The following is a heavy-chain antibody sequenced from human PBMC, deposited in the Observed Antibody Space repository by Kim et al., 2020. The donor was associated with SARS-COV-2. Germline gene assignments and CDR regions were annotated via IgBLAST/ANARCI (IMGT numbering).Heavy chain of an antibody. Sequence: PSLKSRVTISVDKSKNQFSLNLNSVTAADTAVYFCARGGYGSGHYYPFDYWGQGTLVTVSS. CDR3: ARGGYGSGHYYPFDY. D-gene: IGHD3-10*01. V-gene: IGHV4-4*01. J-gene: IGHJ4*02.